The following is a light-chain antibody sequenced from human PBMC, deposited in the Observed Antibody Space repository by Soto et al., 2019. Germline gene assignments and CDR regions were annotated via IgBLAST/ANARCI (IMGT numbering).Light chain of an antibody. J-gene: IGKJ4*01. CDR1: QFINTY. CDR2: EAS. Sequence: DIVLTQSPATLSLSPGERATLSCRASQFINTYVAWYQHRPGQGPRLLIYEASKRDTGIPARFSGSGSGTDFTLTISSLEPEDFGIYYCQQRHTWPTTFGGGAKVEI. V-gene: IGKV3-11*01. CDR3: QQRHTWPTT.